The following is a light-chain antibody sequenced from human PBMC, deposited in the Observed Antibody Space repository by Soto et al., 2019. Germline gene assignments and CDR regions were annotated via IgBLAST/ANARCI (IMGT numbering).Light chain of an antibody. Sequence: PGDKVTITFRASQSISSWLAWYQQKPGQAPRLLIYGASSRATGIPDRFSGSGSGTDFTLTISRLEPEDFAVYYCQQYGSSPKTFGQGTKVDIK. CDR2: GAS. V-gene: IGKV3-20*01. CDR1: QSISSW. CDR3: QQYGSSPKT. J-gene: IGKJ1*01.